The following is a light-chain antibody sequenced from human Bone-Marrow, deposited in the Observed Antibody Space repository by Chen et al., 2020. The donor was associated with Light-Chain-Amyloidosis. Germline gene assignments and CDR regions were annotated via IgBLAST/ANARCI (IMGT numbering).Light chain of an antibody. CDR2: DAS. CDR3: QQRDNWPPGAT. Sequence: EIVLTQSPATLSLSTRERATLSCRADQSVSSHLPWYQQKPGQAPRLLIYDASNRATDIPARFSGSGSGTDFTLTINSLESEDFAVYYCQQRDNWPPGATFGGGTKVEIK. CDR1: QSVSSH. V-gene: IGKV3-11*01. J-gene: IGKJ4*01.